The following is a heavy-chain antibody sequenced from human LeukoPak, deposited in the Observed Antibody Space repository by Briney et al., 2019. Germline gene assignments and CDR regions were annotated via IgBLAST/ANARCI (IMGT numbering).Heavy chain of an antibody. V-gene: IGHV4-31*03. CDR1: GGSVTGGGYY. J-gene: IGHJ4*02. CDR2: ASYSGGT. CDR3: ATAEWEYFYFDS. Sequence: KPSETLSLTCSVSGGSVTGGGYYWSWIHQHPGKGLEWIGFASYSGGTYYNPSLMSRITISVDRSQNQFSLRMRDVTAADTAVYFCATAEWEYFYFDSWGQGALVAVSS. D-gene: IGHD1-26*01.